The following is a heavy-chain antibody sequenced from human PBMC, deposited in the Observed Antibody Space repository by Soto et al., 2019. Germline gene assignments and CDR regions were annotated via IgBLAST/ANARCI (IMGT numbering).Heavy chain of an antibody. CDR1: GGTFSSYA. CDR2: IIPISGTA. CDR3: ARDGAAPEYDYYYGMDV. V-gene: IGHV1-69*06. D-gene: IGHD6-6*01. Sequence: QVQLVQSGAEVKKPGSSVKVSCKASGGTFSSYAISWVRQAPGQGLEWMGGIIPISGTANYAQKFQGRVTITADKSTSTAYMELSSLRSEDTAVYYCARDGAAPEYDYYYGMDVWGQGTTVTVSS. J-gene: IGHJ6*02.